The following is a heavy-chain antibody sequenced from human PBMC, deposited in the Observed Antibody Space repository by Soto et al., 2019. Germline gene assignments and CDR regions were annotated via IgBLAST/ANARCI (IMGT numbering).Heavy chain of an antibody. V-gene: IGHV4-39*01. D-gene: IGHD3-16*01. CDR1: GGSISSSSYY. J-gene: IGHJ5*02. CDR3: ARNPSTFVTSNWFDP. Sequence: SETLSLTCTVSGGSISSSSYYWGWIRQPPGKGLEWIGSIYYSGSTYYNPSLKSRVTISVDTSKNQFSLKLSSVTAADTAVYYCARNPSTFVTSNWFDPWGQGTLVTVSS. CDR2: IYYSGST.